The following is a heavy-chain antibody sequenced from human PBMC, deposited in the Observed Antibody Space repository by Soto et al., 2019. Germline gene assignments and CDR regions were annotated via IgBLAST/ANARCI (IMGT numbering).Heavy chain of an antibody. J-gene: IGHJ5*02. CDR2: IIPIFGTA. V-gene: IGHV1-69*12. CDR3: ARAQSPVRFLEWRKLDWFDP. D-gene: IGHD3-3*01. CDR1: GGTFSSYA. Sequence: QVQLVQSGAEVKKPGSSVKVSCKASGGTFSSYAISWVRQAPGQGLEWMGGIIPIFGTANYAQKFQGRVKITADESTSTAYMELSSLRSEDTAVYYCARAQSPVRFLEWRKLDWFDPWGQGTLVTVSS.